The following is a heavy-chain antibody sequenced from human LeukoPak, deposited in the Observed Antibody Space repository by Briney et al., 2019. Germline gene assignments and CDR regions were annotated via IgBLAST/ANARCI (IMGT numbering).Heavy chain of an antibody. D-gene: IGHD6-13*01. CDR3: ARSGANIAAAGDNWFDP. CDR2: ISAYNGNT. V-gene: IGHV1-18*01. CDR1: GYTFTSYG. Sequence: ASVKVSCKASGYTFTSYGISWVRQAPGQGLEWMGWISAYNGNTNYAQKLQGRVTMTTDTSTSTAYMELRSLRSDDTAVYYCARSGANIAAAGDNWFDPWGQGTLVTVSS. J-gene: IGHJ5*02.